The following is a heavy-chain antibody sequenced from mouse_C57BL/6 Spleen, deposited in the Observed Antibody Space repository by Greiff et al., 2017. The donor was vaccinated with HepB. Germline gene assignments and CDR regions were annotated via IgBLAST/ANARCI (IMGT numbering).Heavy chain of an antibody. CDR2: IYPGDGDT. CDR1: GYAFSSYW. D-gene: IGHD1-1*01. CDR3: AREGINYYGSSVDY. V-gene: IGHV1-80*01. Sequence: QVQLQQSGAELVKPGASVKISCKASGYAFSSYWMNWVKQRPGKGLEWIGQIYPGDGDTNYNGKFKGKATLTADKSSSTAYMQLSSLTSEDSAVYFCAREGINYYGSSVDYWGQGTTLTVSS. J-gene: IGHJ2*01.